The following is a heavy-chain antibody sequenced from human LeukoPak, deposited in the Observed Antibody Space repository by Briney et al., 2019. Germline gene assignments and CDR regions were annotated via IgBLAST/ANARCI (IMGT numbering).Heavy chain of an antibody. CDR2: ITYDGTNK. CDR3: ARVEYSSSPHFDN. J-gene: IGHJ4*02. V-gene: IGHV3-30-3*01. D-gene: IGHD6-6*01. CDR1: GFTFDSYA. Sequence: GGSLRLSCAASGFTFDSYALHWVRQAPGKGLEWLAIITYDGTNKYYADSVKGRFTISRDNSKNTLFLQMNSLRAEDTAVYYCARVEYSSSPHFDNWGQGTLVTVSS.